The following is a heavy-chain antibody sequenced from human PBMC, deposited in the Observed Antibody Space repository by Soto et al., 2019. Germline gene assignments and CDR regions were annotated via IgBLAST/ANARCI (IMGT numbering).Heavy chain of an antibody. CDR3: ARLIHCKTTSCYFDY. Sequence: PSETLSLTCTVSGGSISSYYWSWIRQPPGKGLEWIGYIYYSGSTNYNPSLKSRVTISVDTSKNQFSLRLSSVTAADTAVFYCARLIHCKTTSCYFDYWGPGTLVTVSS. J-gene: IGHJ4*02. CDR2: IYYSGST. CDR1: GGSISSYY. V-gene: IGHV4-59*08. D-gene: IGHD2-2*01.